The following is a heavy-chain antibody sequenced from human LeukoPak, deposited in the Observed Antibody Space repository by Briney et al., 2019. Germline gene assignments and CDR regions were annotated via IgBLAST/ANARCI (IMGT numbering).Heavy chain of an antibody. J-gene: IGHJ4*02. CDR2: MNPNSGNT. Sequence: ASVKVSCKASGYTFTSYDINWVRQASGQGLEWIGWMNPNSGNTGYAQKFQGRVTMTRNTSISTAYMELSSLRSEDTAVYYCARGRRAVRGVIIQVFDYWGQGTLVTVSS. CDR1: GYTFTSYD. CDR3: ARGRRAVRGVIIQVFDY. D-gene: IGHD3-10*01. V-gene: IGHV1-8*01.